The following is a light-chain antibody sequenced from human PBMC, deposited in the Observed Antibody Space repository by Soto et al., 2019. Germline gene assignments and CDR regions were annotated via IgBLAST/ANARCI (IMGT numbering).Light chain of an antibody. CDR1: QDISNY. J-gene: IGKJ4*01. V-gene: IGKV1-33*01. Sequence: DIQMTQSPSSLSASVGDRVTITCQASQDISNYLNWYQQKSGKPPKLLIYDASHLVTGVPPRFSGAGSGTEFALTISSLQPEDVATYYCQQYDDLPSTFGGGTKVDIK. CDR3: QQYDDLPST. CDR2: DAS.